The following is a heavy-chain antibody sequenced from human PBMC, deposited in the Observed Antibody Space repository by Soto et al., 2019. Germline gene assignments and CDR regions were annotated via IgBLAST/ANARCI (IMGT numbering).Heavy chain of an antibody. V-gene: IGHV3-21*01. CDR3: ARVVPAAITHYGMDV. Sequence: GGSLRLSCAASGFTFSSYSMNWVRQAPGKGLEWVSSISSSSSYIYYADSVKGRFTISRDNAKNSLYLQMNSLRAEDTAVYYCARVVPAAITHYGMDVWGQGTTVTVSS. J-gene: IGHJ6*02. CDR1: GFTFSSYS. CDR2: ISSSSSYI. D-gene: IGHD2-2*02.